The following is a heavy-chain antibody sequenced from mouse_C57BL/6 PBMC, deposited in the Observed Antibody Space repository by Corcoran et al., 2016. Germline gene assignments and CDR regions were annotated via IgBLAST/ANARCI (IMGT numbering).Heavy chain of an antibody. CDR3: ARGAAQAPFAY. CDR1: GYTFTTYG. V-gene: IGHV9-3*01. D-gene: IGHD3-2*02. J-gene: IGHJ3*01. Sequence: QIQLVQSGPELKKPGETVKISCKPSGYTFTTYGMSWVKQAPGKGLKWMGWINTYSGVPTYADDFKGRFAFSLETSASTAYLQINNLKNEDTATYFCARGAAQAPFAYWGQGTLVTVSA. CDR2: INTYSGVP.